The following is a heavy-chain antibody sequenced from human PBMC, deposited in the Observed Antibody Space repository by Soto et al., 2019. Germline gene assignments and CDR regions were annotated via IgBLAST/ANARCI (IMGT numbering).Heavy chain of an antibody. V-gene: IGHV4-4*02. CDR2: IYRTGST. CDR1: GGSFTSNNW. Sequence: SETLSLTCAVSGGSFTSNNWWTWVRQPPGQGLEWIGEIYRTGSTNYNPSLKSRVTISLDKSENQFSLKVTSLTAADTAVYYCASRDPGTSVDYWGQGTLVTSPQ. D-gene: IGHD1-7*01. CDR3: ASRDPGTSVDY. J-gene: IGHJ4*02.